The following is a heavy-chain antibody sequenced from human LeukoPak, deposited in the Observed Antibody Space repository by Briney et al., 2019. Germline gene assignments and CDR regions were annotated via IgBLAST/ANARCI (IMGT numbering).Heavy chain of an antibody. V-gene: IGHV3-9*01. CDR2: ISWNSGSI. Sequence: GGSLRLSCAASGFTFDDYAMHWVRQAPGKGLEWVSGISWNSGSIGYADSVKGRFTISSDSATNSLHLQMNSLRVEDTAVYYCARGPHYGSGSDFFDYWGQGTLVTVSS. J-gene: IGHJ4*02. D-gene: IGHD3-10*01. CDR1: GFTFDDYA. CDR3: ARGPHYGSGSDFFDY.